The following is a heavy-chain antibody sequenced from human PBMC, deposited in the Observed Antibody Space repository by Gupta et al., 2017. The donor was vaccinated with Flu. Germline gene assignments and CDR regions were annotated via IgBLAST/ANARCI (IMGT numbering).Heavy chain of an antibody. J-gene: IGHJ3*01. CDR3: ARDNMVLTPGGTVDR. D-gene: IGHD2-21*02. V-gene: IGHV3-66*02. CDR2: IYSGGST. CDR1: VITVSNND. Sequence: EVPLVESGGGLVQPGGSLRLSCAASVITVSNNDRSWVRQAQGKGLEWVSVIYSGGSTFYEDSVKGRVTISRDNSKNTVYLQMSSLRGEDTAVYYCARDNMVLTPGGTVDRGGQGTMVTVSS.